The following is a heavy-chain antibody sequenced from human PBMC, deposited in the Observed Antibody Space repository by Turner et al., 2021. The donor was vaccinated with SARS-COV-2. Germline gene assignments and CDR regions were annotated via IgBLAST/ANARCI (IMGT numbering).Heavy chain of an antibody. CDR2: FTWNSGSI. CDR3: AKGIAARSFYYYGMDV. J-gene: IGHJ6*02. V-gene: IGHV3-9*01. D-gene: IGHD6-6*01. CDR1: GFTFDDYA. Sequence: VQLVESGGGLVQPGRSLRLSCAASGFTFDDYAMHWVRQAPGKGLEWVSGFTWNSGSIGYADSVKGRFTISRDNAKNSLYLQMDSLRAEDTALYYCAKGIAARSFYYYGMDVWGQGTTVTVSS.